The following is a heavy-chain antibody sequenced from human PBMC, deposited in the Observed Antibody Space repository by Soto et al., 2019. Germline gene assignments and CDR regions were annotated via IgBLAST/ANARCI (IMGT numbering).Heavy chain of an antibody. CDR2: ISGSGGST. CDR1: GFTFSSYA. V-gene: IGHV3-23*01. CDR3: AKVPFTMIVVVIASYFDY. Sequence: GGSLRLSCAASGFTFSSYAMSWVRQAPGKGLEWVSAISGSGGSTYYADSVKGRFTISRDTSKNTLYLQMNSLRAEDTAVYYCAKVPFTMIVVVIASYFDYWGQGTLVTVSS. D-gene: IGHD3-22*01. J-gene: IGHJ4*02.